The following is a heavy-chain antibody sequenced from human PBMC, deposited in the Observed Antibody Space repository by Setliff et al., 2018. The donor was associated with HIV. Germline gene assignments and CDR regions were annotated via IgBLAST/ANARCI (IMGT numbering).Heavy chain of an antibody. J-gene: IGHJ6*03. CDR2: IYYSGST. D-gene: IGHD3-22*01. V-gene: IGHV4-39*01. CDR3: ARSDLDNGSGYFDYYSYYMDV. CDR1: GGSISSSSYY. Sequence: SETLSLTCTVSGGSISSSSYYWVWIRQPPGKGLEWIGYIYYSGSTYYNPSLKSRVTMSVDTSKNQFSLKLRSVTAADTAIYYCARSDLDNGSGYFDYYSYYMDVWGRGTTVTVSS.